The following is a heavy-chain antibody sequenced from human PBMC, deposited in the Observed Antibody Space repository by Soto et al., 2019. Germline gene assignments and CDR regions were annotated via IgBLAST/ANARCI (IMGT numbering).Heavy chain of an antibody. J-gene: IGHJ6*02. CDR1: GDTFSSYA. Sequence: QVQLVQSGAELKKTGSLVKVSCRASGDTFSSYAVNWVRQAPGRGLEWMGRIITVLGTTDYAQNFKGRLTITAEKSTKTVYMELSSLRSEDTAVYYCARRRYCGYDCYHKHYYGMDVWGQGTTVTVAS. CDR3: ARRRYCGYDCYHKHYYGMDV. CDR2: IITVLGTT. D-gene: IGHD2-21*01. V-gene: IGHV1-69*08.